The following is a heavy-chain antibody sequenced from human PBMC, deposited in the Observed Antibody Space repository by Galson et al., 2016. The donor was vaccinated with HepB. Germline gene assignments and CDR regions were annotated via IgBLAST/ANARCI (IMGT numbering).Heavy chain of an antibody. CDR2: IKGDGSDK. V-gene: IGHV3-7*03. D-gene: IGHD2-2*01. Sequence: SLRLSCAASGFTFSNYWMSWVRQAPGKGLEWVATIKGDGSDKYYVDSVKGRFTISRDNAHTSVYLQMNSPRAEDTGLYYCSRDLWDTVVVPSAPGLNWFDPWGQGTLVSVSS. CDR1: GFTFSNYW. CDR3: SRDLWDTVVVPSAPGLNWFDP. J-gene: IGHJ5*02.